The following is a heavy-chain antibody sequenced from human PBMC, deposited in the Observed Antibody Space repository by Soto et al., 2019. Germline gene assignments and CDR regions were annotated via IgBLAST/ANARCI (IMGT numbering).Heavy chain of an antibody. Sequence: ASETLSLTCAVSGYSISSGYYWGWIRQPPGKGLEWIGFIYHSGSTYYNPSLKSRVTISVDTSKNQFSLKLSSVTAADTAVYYCAREDCSSTSCHTSPSWFDPWGQGTLVTVSS. D-gene: IGHD2-2*02. J-gene: IGHJ5*02. V-gene: IGHV4-38-2*02. CDR1: GYSISSGYY. CDR3: AREDCSSTSCHTSPSWFDP. CDR2: IYHSGST.